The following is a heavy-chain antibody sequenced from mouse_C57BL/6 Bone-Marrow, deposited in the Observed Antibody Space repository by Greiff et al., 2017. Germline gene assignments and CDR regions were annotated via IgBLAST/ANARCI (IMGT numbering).Heavy chain of an antibody. Sequence: QVQLKQSGPGLVQPSQSLSITCTVSGFSLTSYGVHWVRQTPGKGLEWLGVIWRGGSTDYNAAFMSRLRIPKDNSTSQVFFKMNILQADDTAIYYCAKEAYFHFDYWGQGTTLTVSS. CDR1: GFSLTSYG. J-gene: IGHJ2*01. V-gene: IGHV2-5*01. D-gene: IGHD2-10*01. CDR3: AKEAYFHFDY. CDR2: IWRGGST.